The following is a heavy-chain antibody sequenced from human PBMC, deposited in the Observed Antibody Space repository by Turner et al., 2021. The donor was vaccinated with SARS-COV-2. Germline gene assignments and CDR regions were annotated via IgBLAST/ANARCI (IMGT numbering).Heavy chain of an antibody. CDR3: AKRRGYCDSTGCNYGMDV. CDR2: INHRGST. V-gene: IGHV4-34*01. CDR1: GGSFRGSW. J-gene: IGHJ6*02. Sequence: QVQLQQWGTGLLKPSETLSPTCAVYGGSFRGSWWTWLRQPPGKGLEWIGEINHRGSTNYNPSLKSRVTISVDTSKSQFSLKLSSVTAADTAGYYCAKRRGYCDSTGCNYGMDVWGQGTTVTVSS. D-gene: IGHD2-2*01.